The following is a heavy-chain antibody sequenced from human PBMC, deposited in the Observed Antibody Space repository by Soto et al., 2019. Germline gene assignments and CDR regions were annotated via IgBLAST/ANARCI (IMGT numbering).Heavy chain of an antibody. V-gene: IGHV4-4*02. Sequence: QVQLQESGPGLVKPSGTLSLTCAVSGGSISSSYWWSWVRQPPGKGLEWIGEIYHSGSTNYNTSLKSRVTISVEKSKNQFSLKVTSVTAADTAVYYCARVSGSYYYGMDVWGQGTTVTVSS. CDR3: ARVSGSYYYGMDV. CDR1: GGSISSSYW. J-gene: IGHJ6*02. CDR2: IYHSGST.